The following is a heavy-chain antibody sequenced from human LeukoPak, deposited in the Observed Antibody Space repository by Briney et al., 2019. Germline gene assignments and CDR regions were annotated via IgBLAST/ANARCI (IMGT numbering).Heavy chain of an antibody. Sequence: GGSLRLSCAASGFTFDDYAMHWVRQAPGKGLEWVPGISWNSGSIGYADSVKGRFTISRDNAKNSLYLQMNSLRAEDTALYYCAKDSGGDYFDYWGQGTLVTVSS. J-gene: IGHJ4*02. CDR1: GFTFDDYA. CDR3: AKDSGGDYFDY. D-gene: IGHD2-15*01. CDR2: ISWNSGSI. V-gene: IGHV3-9*01.